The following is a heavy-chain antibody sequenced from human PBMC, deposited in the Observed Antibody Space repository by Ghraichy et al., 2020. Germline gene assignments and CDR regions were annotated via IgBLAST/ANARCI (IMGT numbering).Heavy chain of an antibody. Sequence: SVKVSCKASGGTFSSYAISWVRQAPGQGLEWMGRIIPILGIANYAQKFQGRVTITADKSTSTAYMELSSLRSEDTAVYYCAREMDHRGDFWSGYHKEGYMDVWGQGTTVTVSS. V-gene: IGHV1-69*04. CDR1: GGTFSSYA. J-gene: IGHJ6*02. D-gene: IGHD3-3*01. CDR2: IIPILGIA. CDR3: AREMDHRGDFWSGYHKEGYMDV.